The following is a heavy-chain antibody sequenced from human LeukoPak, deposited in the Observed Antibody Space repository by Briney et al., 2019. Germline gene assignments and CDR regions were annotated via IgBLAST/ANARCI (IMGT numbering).Heavy chain of an antibody. D-gene: IGHD3-22*01. V-gene: IGHV3-66*02. Sequence: GGSLRLSCAASGFTVSSNYMSWVRQAPGKGLEWVSVIYSGGSTYYADSVKGRFTISRDNSKNTLYLQMNSLRAEDTAVYYCARSIRATGSGFYFDYWGQGTLVTVSS. CDR2: IYSGGST. CDR3: ARSIRATGSGFYFDY. CDR1: GFTVSSNY. J-gene: IGHJ4*02.